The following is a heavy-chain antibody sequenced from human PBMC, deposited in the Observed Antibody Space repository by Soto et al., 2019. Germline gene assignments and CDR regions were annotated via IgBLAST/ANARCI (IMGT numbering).Heavy chain of an antibody. CDR2: LSCSASNK. CDR3: AKDLGLREGPLDY. Sequence: LSRASSRERFYISGVALARKNPGKGLELVAGLSCSASNKYYADSVKGRFTISRDNSKNTLYLQMNSLRAEDTAVYYCAKDLGLREGPLDYWVQGTLVTVSS. CDR1: RERFYISG. J-gene: IGHJ4*02. V-gene: IGHV3-23*01. D-gene: IGHD4-17*01.